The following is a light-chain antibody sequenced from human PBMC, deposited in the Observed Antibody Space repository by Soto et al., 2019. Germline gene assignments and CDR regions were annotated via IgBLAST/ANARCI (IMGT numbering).Light chain of an antibody. V-gene: IGKV3-11*01. CDR1: QSVSSY. CDR2: DAS. Sequence: EIVLTQSPATLSLSPGERATLSCRASQSVSSYLAWYQQKPGQAPRLLIYDASNRATGIPARFSGSGSGTAFTLTISSREPEDFAVYYCQQRSNWPKLTFGGGTKVEIK. CDR3: QQRSNWPKLT. J-gene: IGKJ4*01.